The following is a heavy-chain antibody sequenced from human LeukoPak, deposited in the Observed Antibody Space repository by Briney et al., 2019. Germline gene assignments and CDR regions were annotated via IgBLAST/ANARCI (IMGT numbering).Heavy chain of an antibody. V-gene: IGHV3-30*02. Sequence: GGSLRLSCAASGFTFSSYGMHWVRQAPGKGLEWVAFIRYDGSNKYYADSEKGRFTISRDNSKNTLYLQMNSLRAEDTAVYYCAKDEVVAAPFDYWGQGTLVTVSS. CDR2: IRYDGSNK. J-gene: IGHJ4*02. D-gene: IGHD2-15*01. CDR1: GFTFSSYG. CDR3: AKDEVVAAPFDY.